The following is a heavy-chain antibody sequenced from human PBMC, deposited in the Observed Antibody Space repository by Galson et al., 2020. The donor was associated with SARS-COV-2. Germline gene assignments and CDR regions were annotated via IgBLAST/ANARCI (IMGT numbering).Heavy chain of an antibody. CDR3: ATPGSYYSMGAFDI. CDR1: GGSINSSSYY. Sequence: SETLSLTCTVSGGSINSSSYYWGWNRQPQGKGLEWIGSNYYSGSTYYNPTLKRRVTIYVDTSKNQFSLKLSSVTAADTAVYYCATPGSYYSMGAFDIGGQGTMVTVSS. J-gene: IGHJ3*02. D-gene: IGHD1-26*01. CDR2: NYYSGST. V-gene: IGHV4-39*01.